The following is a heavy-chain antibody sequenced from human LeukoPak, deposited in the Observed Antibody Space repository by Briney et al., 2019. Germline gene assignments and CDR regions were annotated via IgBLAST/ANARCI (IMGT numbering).Heavy chain of an antibody. D-gene: IGHD6-19*01. J-gene: IGHJ2*01. CDR1: GSTFSSYG. CDR2: ISYDGSNK. V-gene: IGHV3-30*18. CDR3: AKDLGGGSGCYDL. Sequence: PGRSLRLSCAASGSTFSSYGMHWVRQAPGKGLEWVAIISYDGSNKYYADSVQGRFTISRDNSKNTLYLQMNSLRGEDTAVYYCAKDLGGGSGCYDLWGRGTLVTVSS.